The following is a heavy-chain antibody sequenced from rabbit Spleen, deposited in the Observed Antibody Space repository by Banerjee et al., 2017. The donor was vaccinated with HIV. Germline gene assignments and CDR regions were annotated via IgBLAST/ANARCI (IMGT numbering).Heavy chain of an antibody. CDR2: INAITGKS. V-gene: IGHV1S45*01. Sequence: QEQLKETGGDLVKPGASLTLTCTASGFSFTSSYYMCWVRQAPGKGLEWIACINAITGKSVYASWAKGRFTMSRTSSTTVTLQMTSLTAADSATYFCARDLVAVIGWNFNLWGPGTLVTVS. D-gene: IGHD1-1*01. CDR3: ARDLVAVIGWNFNL. J-gene: IGHJ4*01. CDR1: GFSFTSSYY.